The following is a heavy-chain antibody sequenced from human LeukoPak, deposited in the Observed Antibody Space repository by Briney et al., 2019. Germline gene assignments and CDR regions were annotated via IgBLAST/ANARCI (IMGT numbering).Heavy chain of an antibody. J-gene: IGHJ5*02. CDR1: GFSFSNYW. CDR2: IKQEGSET. D-gene: IGHD3-22*01. Sequence: GGSLRLSCEASGFSFSNYWMSWVRQAPGKGLEWVASIKQEGSETDYVGSVRGRFLISRDNAQNALYLEMNSLRVEDTAVYYCARENYFDNSRPFDPGGQGTLVTVSS. CDR3: ARENYFDNSRPFDP. V-gene: IGHV3-7*01.